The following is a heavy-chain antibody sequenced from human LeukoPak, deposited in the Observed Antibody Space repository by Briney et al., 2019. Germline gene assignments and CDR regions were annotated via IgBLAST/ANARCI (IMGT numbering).Heavy chain of an antibody. CDR1: GYTFTGYY. D-gene: IGHD3-10*01. CDR2: INPNSGGT. Sequence: ASVKVSCKASGYTFTGYYMHWVRQAPGQGLEWMGWINPNSGGTNYAQKFQGRVTMTRDTSISTAYMELSRLRSDDTAVYYCARGPYGSGSSNWFDPWGQGTLVTVSS. V-gene: IGHV1-2*02. J-gene: IGHJ5*02. CDR3: ARGPYGSGSSNWFDP.